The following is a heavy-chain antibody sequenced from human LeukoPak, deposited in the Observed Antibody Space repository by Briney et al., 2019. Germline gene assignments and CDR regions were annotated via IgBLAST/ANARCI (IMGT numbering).Heavy chain of an antibody. J-gene: IGHJ4*02. CDR2: ISYDGSNE. Sequence: CXXXXFTFSIYPIHWVRQAPGKGLEWVCQISYDGSNEYYADSVKGRFSISRDSSKNMVYLHMSSLRGDDTAVYYCAREKYEGSTHFDYWGQGTLVTVSS. CDR1: XFTFSIYP. CDR3: AREKYEGSTHFDY. V-gene: IGHV3-30*04. D-gene: IGHD2-2*01.